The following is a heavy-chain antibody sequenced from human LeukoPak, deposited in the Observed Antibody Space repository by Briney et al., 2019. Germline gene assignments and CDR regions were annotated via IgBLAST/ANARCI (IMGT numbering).Heavy chain of an antibody. V-gene: IGHV5-51*01. CDR3: ARINYYDSSGYVDY. CDR1: GYSFTSYW. J-gene: IGHJ4*02. Sequence: GESLKISCKGSGYSFTSYWIGWVRQMPGKGLECRGIIYPGDSDTRYSPSFQGQVTISADKSISTAYLQWSSLKASDTAMYYCARINYYDSSGYVDYWGQGTLVTVSS. D-gene: IGHD3-22*01. CDR2: IYPGDSDT.